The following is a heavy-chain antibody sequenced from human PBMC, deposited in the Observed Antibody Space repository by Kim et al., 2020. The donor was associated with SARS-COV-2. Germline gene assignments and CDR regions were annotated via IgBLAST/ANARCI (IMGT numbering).Heavy chain of an antibody. J-gene: IGHJ4*02. D-gene: IGHD1-26*01. CDR2: GTT. V-gene: IGHV4-61*02. CDR3: ARGQGGNLGY. Sequence: GTTNYNPPLKSRVTISLDTSKNQLSLKLSSVTAADTAVYYCARGQGGNLGYWGQGTLVTVSS.